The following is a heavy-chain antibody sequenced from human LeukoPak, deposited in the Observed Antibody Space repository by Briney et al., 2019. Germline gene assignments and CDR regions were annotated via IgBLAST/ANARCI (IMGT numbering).Heavy chain of an antibody. CDR2: INPNNGGT. D-gene: IGHD2/OR15-2a*01. V-gene: IGHV1-2*02. J-gene: IGHJ5*02. Sequence: GASVKVSCKASGYTFTSYYLHWVRQAPGLGLEWMGWINPNNGGTNYAQKFQGRVTMTRDTSINTAYMELSSLRSDDTAVYYCARCKTGDWFDPWGQGTLVTVSS. CDR3: ARCKTGDWFDP. CDR1: GYTFTSYY.